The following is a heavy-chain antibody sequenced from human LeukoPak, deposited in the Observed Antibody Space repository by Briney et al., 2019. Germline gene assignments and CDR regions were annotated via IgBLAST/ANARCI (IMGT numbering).Heavy chain of an antibody. CDR3: ASRYYYGSGSSTHYYGMDV. D-gene: IGHD3-10*01. Sequence: ASVKVSCKASGYTFTSYDINRVRQATGQGLEWMGWMNPNSGNTGYAQKFQGRVTMTRNTSISTAYMELSSLRSEDTAVYYCASRYYYGSGSSTHYYGMDVWGQGTTVTVSS. CDR1: GYTFTSYD. J-gene: IGHJ6*02. CDR2: MNPNSGNT. V-gene: IGHV1-8*01.